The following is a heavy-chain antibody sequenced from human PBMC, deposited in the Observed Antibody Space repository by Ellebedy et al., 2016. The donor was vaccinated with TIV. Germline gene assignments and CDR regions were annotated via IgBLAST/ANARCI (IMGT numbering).Heavy chain of an antibody. V-gene: IGHV3-30*18. D-gene: IGHD3-22*01. CDR1: GFTFSSYG. CDR3: AKDYDSSGYYYETLDAFDI. CDR2: ISYDGSNK. Sequence: GGSLRLXXAASGFTFSSYGMHWVRQAPGKGLEWVAVISYDGSNKYYADSVKGRFTISRDNSKNTLYLQMNSLRAEDTAVYYCAKDYDSSGYYYETLDAFDIWGQGTMVTVSS. J-gene: IGHJ3*02.